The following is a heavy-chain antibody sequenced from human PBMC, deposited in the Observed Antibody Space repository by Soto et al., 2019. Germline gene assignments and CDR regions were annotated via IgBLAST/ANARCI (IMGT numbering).Heavy chain of an antibody. CDR2: ISSSSSTI. D-gene: IGHD5-18*01. CDR3: ARDPDRGYTSGGFDY. J-gene: IGHJ4*02. V-gene: IGHV3-48*01. CDR1: GFTFSTYS. Sequence: GGSLRLSCAASGFTFSTYSMNWVRQAPGKGLEWISYISSSSSTIYYADSVKGRFTISRDNAKNSLYLQMDSLRGEDTAAYYCARDPDRGYTSGGFDYWGQGTQVTVSS.